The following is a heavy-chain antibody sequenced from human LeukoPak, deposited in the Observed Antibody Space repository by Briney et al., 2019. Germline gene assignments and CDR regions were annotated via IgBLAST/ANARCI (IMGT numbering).Heavy chain of an antibody. D-gene: IGHD2-15*01. J-gene: IGHJ4*02. CDR3: LVTSRYCSGGSCYSDFDY. CDR2: IIPIFGTA. Sequence: SVKVSCKTSGDTFSSYAISWVRQAPGQGMEWVGGIIPIFGTANYAQKYQGRVTITADKSTSTASMELNSLRSEDTAVYYCLVTSRYCSGGSCYSDFDYWGQGTLVTVSS. CDR1: GDTFSSYA. V-gene: IGHV1-69*06.